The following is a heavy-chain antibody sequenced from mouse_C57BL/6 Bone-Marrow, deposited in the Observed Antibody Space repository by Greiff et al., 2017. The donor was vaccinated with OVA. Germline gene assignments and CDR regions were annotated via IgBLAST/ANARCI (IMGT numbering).Heavy chain of an antibody. CDR3: AATAQATYYFDY. D-gene: IGHD3-2*02. Sequence: QVQLQQSGPELVKPGASVKISCKASGYTFTDYYINWVKQRPGQGLEWIGNIYPSDSETHYNQKFKDKATLTVDKSSSTAYMQLSSLTSEDSAVYYCAATAQATYYFDYWGQGTTLTVSS. CDR2: IYPSDSET. CDR1: GYTFTDYY. V-gene: IGHV1-61*01. J-gene: IGHJ2*01.